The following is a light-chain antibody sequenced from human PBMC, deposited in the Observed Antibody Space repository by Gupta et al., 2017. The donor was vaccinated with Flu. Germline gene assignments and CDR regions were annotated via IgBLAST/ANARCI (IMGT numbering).Light chain of an antibody. CDR1: QSISNY. CDR3: RQSDSTPLLT. CDR2: RAS. V-gene: IGKV1-39*01. Sequence: SSLSASVGDRVTLTCRASQSISNYLNWYQKKPGEAPKLLIYRASSWQSGVPSRFSGSGSGTDFTLTISSRQPEDRASYFCRQSDSTPLLTFGHGTKVDIK. J-gene: IGKJ1*01.